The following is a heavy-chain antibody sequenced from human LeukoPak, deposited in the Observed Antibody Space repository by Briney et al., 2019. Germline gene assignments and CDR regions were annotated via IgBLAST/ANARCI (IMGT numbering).Heavy chain of an antibody. D-gene: IGHD2/OR15-2a*01. Sequence: SETLSLTCAVYGGSFSGYYWSWIRQPPGKGLEWIGEINHSGSTNYNPSLKGRVTISVDTSKNQFSLKLSSVTAADTAVYYCARVIDPAGFNYWGQGTLVTVSS. V-gene: IGHV4-34*01. CDR3: ARVIDPAGFNY. J-gene: IGHJ4*02. CDR2: INHSGST. CDR1: GGSFSGYY.